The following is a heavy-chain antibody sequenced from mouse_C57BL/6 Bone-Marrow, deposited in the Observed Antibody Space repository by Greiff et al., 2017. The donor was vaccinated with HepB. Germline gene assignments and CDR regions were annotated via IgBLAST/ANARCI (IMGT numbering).Heavy chain of an antibody. V-gene: IGHV1-81*01. CDR2: IYPRSGNT. Sequence: VQLKESGAELARPGASVKLSCKASGYTFTSYGISWVKQRTGQGLEWIGEIYPRSGNTYYNEKFKGKATLTADKSSSTAYMELRSLTSEDSAVYFCARWNGVYYAFDYWGQGTTLTVSS. J-gene: IGHJ2*01. CDR3: ARWNGVYYAFDY. D-gene: IGHD1-1*01. CDR1: GYTFTSYG.